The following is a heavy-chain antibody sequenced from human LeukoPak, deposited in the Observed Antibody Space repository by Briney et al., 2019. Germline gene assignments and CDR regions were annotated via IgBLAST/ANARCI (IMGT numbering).Heavy chain of an antibody. D-gene: IGHD6-19*01. V-gene: IGHV4-39*01. J-gene: IGHJ4*02. CDR3: ARHASGWYTD. Sequence: SETLSLTCAVSGGSISTSDYYWGWIRQPPGKGLEWIGSIYYSGSTYYNPFFKSRLTISGDTSKNQFSLKLSSVTTADTAVYYCARHASGWYTDWGQGTLVTVSS. CDR2: IYYSGST. CDR1: GGSISTSDYY.